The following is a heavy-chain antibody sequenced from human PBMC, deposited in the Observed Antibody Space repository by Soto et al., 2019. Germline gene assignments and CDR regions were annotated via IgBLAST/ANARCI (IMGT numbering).Heavy chain of an antibody. V-gene: IGHV3-11*01. CDR1: GFTFSDYY. J-gene: IGHJ4*02. CDR3: ARDSYYYDSSGYYPY. Sequence: LRLSCAASGFTFSDYYMSWIRQAPGKGLEWVSYISSSGSTIYYADSVKGRFTISRDNAKNSLYLQMNSLRAEDTAVYYCARDSYYYDSSGYYPYWGQGTLVTVSS. CDR2: ISSSGSTI. D-gene: IGHD3-22*01.